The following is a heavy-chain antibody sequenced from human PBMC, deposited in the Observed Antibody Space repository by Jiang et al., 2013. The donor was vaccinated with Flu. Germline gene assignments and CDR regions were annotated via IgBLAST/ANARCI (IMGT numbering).Heavy chain of an antibody. Sequence: VQLLESGGGLVQPGGSLRLSCAVSGFTFSSYVMSWVRQAPGKGLEWVAGISGRGSTYYADAVQGRFTISRDSSKNTMYLQMNSLRGEDTALYFCARDRPLRKNYQGGDYYYETYDSMDGLDIWGQGTMV. J-gene: IGHJ3*02. CDR2: ISGRGST. CDR1: GFTFSSYV. CDR3: ARDRPLRKNYQGGDYYYETYDSMDGLDI. V-gene: IGHV3-23*01. D-gene: IGHD2-21*01.